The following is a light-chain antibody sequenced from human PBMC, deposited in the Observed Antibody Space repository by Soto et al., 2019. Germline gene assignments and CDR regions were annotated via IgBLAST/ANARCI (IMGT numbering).Light chain of an antibody. CDR1: QSISNH. V-gene: IGKV1-39*01. CDR3: QQYYSFPLT. J-gene: IGKJ4*01. Sequence: DIQMTQSPSSLSASVEDRVIITCRASQSISNHLNWYQQKPGKAPKLLIFAAPSLQSGVPSRFSGSRSGPDFTLTISSLQSEDFATYYCQQYYSFPLTFGGGTKVDIK. CDR2: AAP.